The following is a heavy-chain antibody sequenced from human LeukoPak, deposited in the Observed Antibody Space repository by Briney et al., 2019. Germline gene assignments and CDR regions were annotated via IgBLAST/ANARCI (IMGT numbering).Heavy chain of an antibody. CDR2: IYGGGST. CDR1: GFTVSSNF. Sequence: GGSLRLSCAASGFTVSSNFMAWVRQAPGKGLEWVSVIYGGGSTFYADSVKGRSTISRDNSQNTMYLQMNGLRAEDTAVYYCATWPGARYGEDYWGQGTLVTVSS. CDR3: ATWPGARYGEDY. V-gene: IGHV3-53*01. D-gene: IGHD3-10*01. J-gene: IGHJ4*02.